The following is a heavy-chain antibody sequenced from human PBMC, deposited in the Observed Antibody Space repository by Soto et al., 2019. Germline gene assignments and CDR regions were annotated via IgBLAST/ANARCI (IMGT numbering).Heavy chain of an antibody. CDR1: GGSFSGYY. Sequence: SETLSLTCAVYGGSFSGYYWSWIRQPPGKGLEWIGEINHSGSTNYNPSLKSRVTISVDTSKNQFSLKLSSVTAADTAVYYCARGRFTMVRRGYPARYFDYWGQGTLVTVS. V-gene: IGHV4-34*01. CDR2: INHSGST. D-gene: IGHD3-10*01. CDR3: ARGRFTMVRRGYPARYFDY. J-gene: IGHJ4*02.